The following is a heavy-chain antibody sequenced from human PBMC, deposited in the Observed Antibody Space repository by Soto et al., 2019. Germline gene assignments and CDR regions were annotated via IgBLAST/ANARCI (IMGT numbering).Heavy chain of an antibody. D-gene: IGHD2-15*01. CDR1: GYTFTSYY. CDR3: AREGDIVVVVAAEAYYFDY. Sequence: GASVKVSCKASGYTFTSYYMHWVRQAPGQGLEWMGIINPSGGSTSYAQKFQGRVTMTRDTSTSTVYMELSSLRSEDTAVYYCAREGDIVVVVAAEAYYFDYWGQGTLVTVSS. CDR2: INPSGGST. V-gene: IGHV1-46*03. J-gene: IGHJ4*02.